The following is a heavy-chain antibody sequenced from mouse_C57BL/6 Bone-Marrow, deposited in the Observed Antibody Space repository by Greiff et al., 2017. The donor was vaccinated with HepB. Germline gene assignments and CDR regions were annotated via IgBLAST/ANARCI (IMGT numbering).Heavy chain of an antibody. Sequence: EVQLQESGGDLVKPGGSLKLSCAASGFTFSSYGMSWVRQTPDKRLEWVATISSGGSYTYYPDSVKGRFTISRDNAKNTLYLQMSSLKSEDTAMYYCARGVTTVWETGYWGQGTTLTVSS. V-gene: IGHV5-6*01. D-gene: IGHD1-1*01. CDR3: ARGVTTVWETGY. CDR2: ISSGGSYT. CDR1: GFTFSSYG. J-gene: IGHJ2*01.